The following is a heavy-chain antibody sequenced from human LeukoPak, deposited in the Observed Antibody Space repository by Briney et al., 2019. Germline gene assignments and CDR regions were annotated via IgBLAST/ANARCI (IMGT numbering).Heavy chain of an antibody. D-gene: IGHD1-26*01. CDR2: ISYDGSNK. J-gene: IGHJ5*02. V-gene: IGHV3-30-3*02. CDR3: AKTLGGGWFDP. Sequence: GGSLRLSCAASGFTFSSYAMHWVRQAPGKGLEWVAVISYDGSNKYYADSVKGRFTISRDNSKNTLYLQMNSLRAEDTAVYYCAKTLGGGWFDPWGQGTLVTVSS. CDR1: GFTFSSYA.